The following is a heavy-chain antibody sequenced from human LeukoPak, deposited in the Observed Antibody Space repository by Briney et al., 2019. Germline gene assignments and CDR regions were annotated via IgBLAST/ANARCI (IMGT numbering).Heavy chain of an antibody. D-gene: IGHD2-2*01. Sequence: ASVKVSCKASGYTFTGYYMHWVRQAPGQGLEWMGWINPNSGGTNYAQKFQGRVTITRNTSISTAYMELSSLRSEDTAVYYCARVYCSSTSCYDDYWGQGTLVTVSS. CDR3: ARVYCSSTSCYDDY. J-gene: IGHJ4*02. V-gene: IGHV1-2*02. CDR1: GYTFTGYY. CDR2: INPNSGGT.